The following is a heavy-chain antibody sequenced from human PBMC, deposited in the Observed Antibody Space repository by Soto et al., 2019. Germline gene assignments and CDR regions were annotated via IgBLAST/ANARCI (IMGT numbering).Heavy chain of an antibody. CDR1: GGSISSSSYY. CDR2: IYYSGST. D-gene: IGHD4-17*01. Sequence: SETLSLTCTVSGGSISSSSYYWGWIRQPPGKGLEWIGSIYYSGSTYYNPSLKSRVTISVDTSKNQFSLKLSSVTAADTAVYYCARTHYGDYDKPLDYWGQGTLVTVSS. CDR3: ARTHYGDYDKPLDY. J-gene: IGHJ4*02. V-gene: IGHV4-39*01.